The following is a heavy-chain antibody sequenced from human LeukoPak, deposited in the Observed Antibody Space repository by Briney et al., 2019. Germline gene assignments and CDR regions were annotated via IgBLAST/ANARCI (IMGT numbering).Heavy chain of an antibody. CDR2: ISDIDNTV. V-gene: IGHV3-11*01. CDR3: ARGSLGSSMASDCCPLDY. CDR1: GFTFSDYY. J-gene: IGHJ4*02. Sequence: PGGSLRLSCAASGFTFSDYYMSWIRQAPGKGLEWVSYISDIDNTVYYADSVKGRFTISRDNAKKSLYLQMNSLRAEDTAVYYCARGSLGSSMASDCCPLDYWGQGTPVTVSS. D-gene: IGHD2-2*01.